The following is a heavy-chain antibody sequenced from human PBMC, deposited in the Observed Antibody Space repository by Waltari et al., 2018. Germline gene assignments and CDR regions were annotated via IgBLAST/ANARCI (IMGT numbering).Heavy chain of an antibody. V-gene: IGHV1-69*08. D-gene: IGHD3-22*01. Sequence: QVQLVQSGAEVKKPGSSVKVSCKASGGTFSSYAISWVRQAPGQGLVWMGRIIPIFGTANYAQKFQGRVTITEDKSTSTAYMELSSLRCEDTAVYYCAREAPGGYYDSSGYGGFDIWGQGTMVTVSS. CDR2: IIPIFGTA. J-gene: IGHJ3*02. CDR3: AREAPGGYYDSSGYGGFDI. CDR1: GGTFSSYA.